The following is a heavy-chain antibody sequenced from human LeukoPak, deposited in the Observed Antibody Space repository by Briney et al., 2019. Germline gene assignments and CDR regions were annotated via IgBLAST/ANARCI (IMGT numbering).Heavy chain of an antibody. CDR2: IYTSGST. J-gene: IGHJ4*02. CDR3: ASGRWDYGGNSGYFDY. Sequence: TSETLSLTCTVSGGSISSGSYYWSWIRQPAGKGLEWIGRIYTSGSTNYNPSLKGRVTISVDTSKNQFSLKLSSVTAADTAGYYCASGRWDYGGNSGYFDYWGQGTLVTVSS. V-gene: IGHV4-61*02. CDR1: GGSISSGSYY. D-gene: IGHD4-23*01.